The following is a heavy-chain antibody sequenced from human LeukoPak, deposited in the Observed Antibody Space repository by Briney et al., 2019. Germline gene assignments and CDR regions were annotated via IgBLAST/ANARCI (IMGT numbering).Heavy chain of an antibody. J-gene: IGHJ3*02. CDR2: INPNSGGT. V-gene: IGHV1-2*06. D-gene: IGHD6-6*01. Sequence: VASVKVSCKASGYTFTGYYMHWVRQAPGQGLEWMGRINPNSGGTNYAQKFQGRVTMTRDTSISTAYMELSRLRSDDTAVYYCASDIAARHADAFDTWGQGTMVTVSS. CDR1: GYTFTGYY. CDR3: ASDIAARHADAFDT.